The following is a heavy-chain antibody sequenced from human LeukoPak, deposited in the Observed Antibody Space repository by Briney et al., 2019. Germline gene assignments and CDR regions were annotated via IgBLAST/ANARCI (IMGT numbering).Heavy chain of an antibody. CDR2: IFQRGYS. J-gene: IGHJ5*02. V-gene: IGHV4-38-2*01. CDR3: AGDKETTGNGRPNWFDP. Sequence: SETLSLTCAVSGYSISSGYYWGWIRQPPGKGLQWIGSIFQRGYSYYNPSLKSRVTISVDTSRNQFSLKLSSMTAADTAVYYCAGDKETTGNGRPNWFDPWGQGTLVTVSS. CDR1: GYSISSGYY. D-gene: IGHD1-1*01.